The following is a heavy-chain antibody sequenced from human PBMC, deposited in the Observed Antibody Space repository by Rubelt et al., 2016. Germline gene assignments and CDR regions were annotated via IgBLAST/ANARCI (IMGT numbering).Heavy chain of an antibody. CDR3: ARAHSDSIWSGPQYDFDY. J-gene: IGHJ4*02. V-gene: IGHV4-31*03. D-gene: IGHD3-3*01. CDR1: GGSISSGGYY. Sequence: QVQLQESGPGLVKPSQTLSLTCTVSGGSISSGGYYWSWIRQHPGKGLEWIGYIYYSGSTYYNPSLKSWFIISVVPSKIQFSLKLRSVTAAYTAVYYCARAHSDSIWSGPQYDFDYWGQGTLVTVSS. CDR2: IYYSGST.